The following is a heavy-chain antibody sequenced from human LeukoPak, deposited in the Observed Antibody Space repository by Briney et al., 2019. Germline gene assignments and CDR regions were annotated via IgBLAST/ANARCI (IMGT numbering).Heavy chain of an antibody. V-gene: IGHV3-9*01. CDR2: ISWNSGSI. CDR1: GFTFDDYA. J-gene: IGHJ4*02. D-gene: IGHD1-26*01. CDR3: AKVVRGSLRY. Sequence: GRCLRLSCAASGFTFDDYAMHWVRQAPGKGLEWVSGISWNSGSIGYADSVKGRFTISRDNAKNSLYLQMNSLRAEDTALYYCAKVVRGSLRYWGQGTLVTVSS.